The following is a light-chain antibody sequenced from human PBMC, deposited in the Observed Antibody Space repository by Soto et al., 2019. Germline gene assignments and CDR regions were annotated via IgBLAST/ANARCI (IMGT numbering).Light chain of an antibody. CDR1: SSDVGGYNY. V-gene: IGLV2-8*01. CDR3: SSFAGGGNPVL. J-gene: IGLJ2*01. CDR2: EVT. Sequence: QSVLTQPPSASGSLGQSVTISCTGTSSDVGGYNYVSWHQQHPGKAPKVMIYEVTKRPPGVPDRFSGSKSGNTASLTVSGLHAEDEADYYCSSFAGGGNPVLLGGGTKLT.